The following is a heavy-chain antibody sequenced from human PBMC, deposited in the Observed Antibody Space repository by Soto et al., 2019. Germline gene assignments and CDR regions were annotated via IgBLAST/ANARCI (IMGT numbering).Heavy chain of an antibody. D-gene: IGHD2-2*01. CDR1: GFSFDEYA. J-gene: IGHJ6*03. V-gene: IGHV3-9*01. Sequence: EVQLVESGGGLVQPGRSLRLSCAASGFSFDEYAMHWVRQAPGKGLEWVSGISWNSGTMGYGDSVKGRFTISRDNAKNSLDLQMNSLRAEDTALYYCAKGFCSSTRCLTYSYMDVWGKGTTVTVSS. CDR2: ISWNSGTM. CDR3: AKGFCSSTRCLTYSYMDV.